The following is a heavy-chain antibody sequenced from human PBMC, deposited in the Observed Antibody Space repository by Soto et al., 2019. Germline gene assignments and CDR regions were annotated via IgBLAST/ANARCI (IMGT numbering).Heavy chain of an antibody. V-gene: IGHV3-23*01. D-gene: IGHD3-22*01. Sequence: GGSLRLSCAASGFTFSSYAMSWVRQAPGKGLEWVSAISGSGGSTYYADSVKGRFTISRDNSKNTLYLQMNSLRAEDTAVYYCAKDRKAYYYDSSGPWYFDLWGRGTLVTVSS. J-gene: IGHJ2*01. CDR1: GFTFSSYA. CDR3: AKDRKAYYYDSSGPWYFDL. CDR2: ISGSGGST.